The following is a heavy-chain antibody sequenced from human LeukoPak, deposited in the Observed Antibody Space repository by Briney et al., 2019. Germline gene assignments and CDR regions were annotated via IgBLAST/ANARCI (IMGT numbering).Heavy chain of an antibody. D-gene: IGHD6-13*01. CDR2: IYHSGST. CDR1: GGSISSGGYS. J-gene: IGHJ4*02. Sequence: SQTLSLTCTVSGGSISSGGYSWSWIRQPPGKGLEWFGYIYHSGSTYYNPSLKSRVTISVDRSKNQFSLKLSSVTAADTAVYYRARDPVSPTIAAAAIDYWGQGTLVTVSS. CDR3: ARDPVSPTIAAAAIDY. V-gene: IGHV4-30-2*01.